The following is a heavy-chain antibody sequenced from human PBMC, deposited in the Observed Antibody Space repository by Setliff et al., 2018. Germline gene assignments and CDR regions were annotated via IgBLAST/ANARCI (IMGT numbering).Heavy chain of an antibody. J-gene: IGHJ4*02. D-gene: IGHD2-21*02. CDR1: GYSISSGYI. Sequence: SETLSLTCTVSGYSISSGYIWGWIRQPPGKGLEWVGNIGHTGSINYNPSLKSRLTISRDTSKNQVSLKLNSVTATDTAVYYCARDLGHGGDSDYWGQGNLVTLS. CDR3: ARDLGHGGDSDY. V-gene: IGHV4-38-2*02. CDR2: IGHTGSI.